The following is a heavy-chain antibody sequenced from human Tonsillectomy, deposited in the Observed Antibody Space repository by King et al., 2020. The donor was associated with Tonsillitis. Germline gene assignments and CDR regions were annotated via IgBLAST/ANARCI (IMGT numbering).Heavy chain of an antibody. J-gene: IGHJ4*02. Sequence: EVQLVQSGAEVKKPGESLKISCKGSGYSFTSYWIGWVRQMPGKGLEWMGIIYPGDSDTRYSPSFQGQVTFSADKSISTAYLQWSSLKASDTAMYYCARPAGYCSSTSAGCYFEDWGQRTLVTVSS. CDR3: ARPAGYCSSTSAGCYFED. CDR1: GYSFTSYW. V-gene: IGHV5-51*01. D-gene: IGHD2-2*01. CDR2: IYPGDSDT.